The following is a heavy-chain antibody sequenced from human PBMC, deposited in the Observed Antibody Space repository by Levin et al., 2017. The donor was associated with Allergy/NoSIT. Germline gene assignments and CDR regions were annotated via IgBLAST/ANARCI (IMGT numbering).Heavy chain of an antibody. J-gene: IGHJ4*02. D-gene: IGHD5-18*01. V-gene: IGHV3-9*01. CDR1: GFTFDDYA. CDR2: FSWNSGDI. CDR3: AKDITGYSYGAFDY. Sequence: GGSLRLSCATSGFTFDDYAMHWVRQVPGKGLEWVSGFSWNSGDIGYADSVKGRFTISRDNAKRSLYLQMNSLRVEDTALYYCAKDITGYSYGAFDYWGQGTLVTVSS.